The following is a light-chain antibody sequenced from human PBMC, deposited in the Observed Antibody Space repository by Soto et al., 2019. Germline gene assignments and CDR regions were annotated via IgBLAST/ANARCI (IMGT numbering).Light chain of an antibody. V-gene: IGLV2-14*03. CDR3: SSYTSNNTQL. J-gene: IGLJ2*01. CDR2: DVT. Sequence: QSVLTQPASVSGSPGQSITISCTGTSSDVGGYNFVSWYQQHPGKAPKLMIYDVTNRPSGVSNRFSGSKSGNTASLTISGLQAEDEAHYYCSSYTSNNTQLFGGGTKLTVL. CDR1: SSDVGGYNF.